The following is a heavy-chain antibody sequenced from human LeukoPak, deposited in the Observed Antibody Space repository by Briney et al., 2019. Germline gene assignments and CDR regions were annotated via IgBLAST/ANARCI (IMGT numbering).Heavy chain of an antibody. D-gene: IGHD5-24*01. CDR1: GFTLSSYA. CDR2: ISYDGSNK. Sequence: GGSLRLSCAASGFTLSSYAIHWVRQAPGKGLEWVAVISYDGSNKYYADSVKGRFTISRDNSKNTLYLQMNSLRAEDTAVYYCAKADGSWTYDPWGQETLVTVSS. J-gene: IGHJ5*02. CDR3: AKADGSWTYDP. V-gene: IGHV3-30*04.